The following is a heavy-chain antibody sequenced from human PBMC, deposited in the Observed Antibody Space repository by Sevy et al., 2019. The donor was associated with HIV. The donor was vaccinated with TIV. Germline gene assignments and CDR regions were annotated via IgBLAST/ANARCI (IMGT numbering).Heavy chain of an antibody. D-gene: IGHD6-25*01. V-gene: IGHV4-59*01. Sequence: SESLSLTCTVSGGSISNYFWSWIRQPPGKGLEWIGYIYYSGSTNYNPSLKSRVTISVETSKNQFSLKLSSVTVADTAVYYCARESIVAVGDFDYWGQGTLVTVSS. J-gene: IGHJ4*02. CDR2: IYYSGST. CDR1: GGSISNYF. CDR3: ARESIVAVGDFDY.